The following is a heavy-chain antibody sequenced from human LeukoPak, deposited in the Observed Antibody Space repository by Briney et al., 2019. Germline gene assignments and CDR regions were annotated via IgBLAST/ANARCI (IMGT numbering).Heavy chain of an antibody. J-gene: IGHJ4*02. CDR1: GGSISSSSYY. V-gene: IGHV4-39*07. CDR2: IYYSGST. CDR3: ARIYYYGSGSYYTTLQIDY. Sequence: SETLSLTCTVSGGSISSSSYYWGWIRQPPGKGLEWIGTIYYSGSTYYNPSLKSRVTTSVDTSKNQFSLKLSSVTAADTAVYYCARIYYYGSGSYYTTLQIDYWGQGTLVTVSS. D-gene: IGHD3-10*01.